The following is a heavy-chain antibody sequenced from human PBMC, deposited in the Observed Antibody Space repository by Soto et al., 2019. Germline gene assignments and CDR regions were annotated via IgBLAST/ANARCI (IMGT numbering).Heavy chain of an antibody. CDR2: IYYSGST. D-gene: IGHD4-17*01. Sequence: SETLSLTCTVSGGSISSSSYYWGWIRQPPGKGLEWIGSIYYSGSTYYNPSLKSRVTISVDTSKNQFSLKLSSVTAADTAVYYCARHLSDDYGDSFDPWGQGTLVTVSS. CDR3: ARHLSDDYGDSFDP. J-gene: IGHJ5*02. CDR1: GGSISSSSYY. V-gene: IGHV4-39*01.